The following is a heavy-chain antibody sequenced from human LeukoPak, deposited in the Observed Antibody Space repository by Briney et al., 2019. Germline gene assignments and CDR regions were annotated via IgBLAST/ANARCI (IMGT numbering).Heavy chain of an antibody. CDR1: GFTFSYYP. J-gene: IGHJ4*02. CDR3: AKVWVTYYDRGIFDS. Sequence: GGSLRLSCVASGFTFSYYPLSWVRRAPGKGLEWVAAIGSASGTKYYADSVKGRFAISRDDSKSTLYLQMSSLRGEDTAAYYCAKVWVTYYDRGIFDSWGQGTRVTVSS. V-gene: IGHV3-23*01. CDR2: IGSASGTK. D-gene: IGHD3-22*01.